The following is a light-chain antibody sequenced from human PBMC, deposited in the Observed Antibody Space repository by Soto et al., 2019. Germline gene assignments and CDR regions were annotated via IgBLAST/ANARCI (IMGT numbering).Light chain of an antibody. Sequence: DIQMTQSPSSLSASVGDRVTITCRASQIISNYLNWYQHKPGRAPELLIYAASSLQGGVPPRFSGSRSGTDFTLTISSLQPDDFATYYCQQSYSTPWTFGQGTNVEI. CDR3: QQSYSTPWT. CDR1: QIISNY. CDR2: AAS. J-gene: IGKJ1*01. V-gene: IGKV1-39*01.